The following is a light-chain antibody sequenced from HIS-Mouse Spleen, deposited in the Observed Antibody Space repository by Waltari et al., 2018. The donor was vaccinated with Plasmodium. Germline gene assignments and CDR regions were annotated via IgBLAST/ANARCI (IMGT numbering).Light chain of an antibody. J-gene: IGKJ5*01. CDR3: QQYNTWPT. CDR2: GAS. Sequence: EIVMTHSPATVSVSPGERDTLSRRASQRVSSNLAWYQQNPGQPPRLLIYGASTRATGIPARFSGSGSGTEFTLTISSMQSEDFAVYYCQQYNTWPTFGQGTRLEIK. V-gene: IGKV3-15*01. CDR1: QRVSSN.